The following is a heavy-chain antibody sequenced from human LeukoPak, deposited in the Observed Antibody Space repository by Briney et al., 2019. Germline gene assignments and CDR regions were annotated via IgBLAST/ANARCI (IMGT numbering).Heavy chain of an antibody. CDR1: GFTLSSYG. CDR3: ASGHPDIVVVPAAEA. CDR2: ISYDGSNK. J-gene: IGHJ5*02. D-gene: IGHD2-2*01. Sequence: PGGSLRLSCAASGFTLSSYGMHWVRQAPGKGLEWVAVISYDGSNKYYADSVKGRFTISRDNSKNTLYLQMNSLRAEDTAVYYCASGHPDIVVVPAAEAWGQGTLVTVSS. V-gene: IGHV3-30*03.